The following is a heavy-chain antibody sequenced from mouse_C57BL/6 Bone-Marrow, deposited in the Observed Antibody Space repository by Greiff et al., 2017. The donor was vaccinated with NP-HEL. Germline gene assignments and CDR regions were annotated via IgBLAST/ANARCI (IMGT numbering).Heavy chain of an antibody. V-gene: IGHV1-76*01. Sequence: VQLQESGAELVRPGASVKLSCKASGYTFTDYYINWVKQRPGQGLEWIARIYPGSGNTYYNEKFKGKATLTAEKSSSTAYMQLSSLTSEDSAVYFCARDYYGSSSDYWGQGTTLTVSS. D-gene: IGHD1-1*01. J-gene: IGHJ2*01. CDR2: IYPGSGNT. CDR1: GYTFTDYY. CDR3: ARDYYGSSSDY.